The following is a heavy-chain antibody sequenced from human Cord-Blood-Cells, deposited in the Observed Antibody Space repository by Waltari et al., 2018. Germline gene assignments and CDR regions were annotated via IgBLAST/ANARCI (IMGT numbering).Heavy chain of an antibody. D-gene: IGHD2-2*01. CDR2: IKHSGST. V-gene: IGHV4-34*01. J-gene: IGHJ5*02. CDR1: GGSFSGYY. Sequence: QVQLQQWGAGLLKPSETLSLTCAVYGGSFSGYYWSWIRQPPGKGLEWIGEIKHSGSTNYNPSLKSRVTISVDTSKNQFSLKLSSVTAVDTAVYYCARGGACSSTSCYNWFDPWGQGTLVTVSS. CDR3: ARGGACSSTSCYNWFDP.